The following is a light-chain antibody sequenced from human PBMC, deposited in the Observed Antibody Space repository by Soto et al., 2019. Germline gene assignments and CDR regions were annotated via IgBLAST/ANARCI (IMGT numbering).Light chain of an antibody. J-gene: IGKJ5*01. Sequence: EIVMTQSPATLSVSPGERVTLSCRASQSISSDLAWYQQKPGQAPRLLIHTTSARALGIPARFSGSGSGTEFTLTISSLQSEDFAVYSCQQYNHWTINCGQGTRLEIK. CDR2: TTS. V-gene: IGKV3-15*01. CDR1: QSISSD. CDR3: QQYNHWTIN.